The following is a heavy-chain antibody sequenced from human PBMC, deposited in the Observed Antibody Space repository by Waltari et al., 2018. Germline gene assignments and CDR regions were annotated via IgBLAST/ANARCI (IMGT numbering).Heavy chain of an antibody. V-gene: IGHV4-30-4*01. J-gene: IGHJ4*02. CDR1: SGSISIPNYF. CDR2: VSYRGIT. D-gene: IGHD1-1*01. CDR3: ARTTFVRYFDY. Sequence: QVQLQESGPGLVKPSQTLTITCAVSSGSISIPNYFWRWIRQAPGKGLEWIGSVSYRGITYYPPTLASLVTMSVVTSKNQFSRKLNSVTAADAAIYYCARTTFVRYFDYWGQGPLVTVSS.